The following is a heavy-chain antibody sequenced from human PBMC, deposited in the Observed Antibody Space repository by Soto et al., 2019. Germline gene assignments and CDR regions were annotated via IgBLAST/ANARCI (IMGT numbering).Heavy chain of an antibody. V-gene: IGHV6-1*01. Sequence: SQTLSLTCAISGDSVSSNTAAWNWVRSSPSSGLEWLGWKYYRSNWRHEYAVSVRCRVTVNPDTSKNHFSLQLNSVTTGDTAAYYGARGVAGSGFDLWGQGTLVTVSS. CDR1: GDSVSSNTAA. CDR3: ARGVAGSGFDL. J-gene: IGHJ4*02. CDR2: KYYRSNWRH. D-gene: IGHD6-19*01.